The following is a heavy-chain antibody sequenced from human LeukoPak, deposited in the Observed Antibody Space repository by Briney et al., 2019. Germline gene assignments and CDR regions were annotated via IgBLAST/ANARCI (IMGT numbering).Heavy chain of an antibody. CDR3: ARESTQGIAAIFAYWYFDL. D-gene: IGHD6-13*01. J-gene: IGHJ2*01. CDR1: GFTFSSYS. V-gene: IGHV3-21*01. Sequence: GGSLRLSCAASGFTFSSYSMNWVRQAPGKGLEWVSSISSSSGYIYYADSVKGRFTISRDNAKNSLYLQMNSLRAEDTAVYYCARESTQGIAAIFAYWYFDLWGRGTLVTVSS. CDR2: ISSSSGYI.